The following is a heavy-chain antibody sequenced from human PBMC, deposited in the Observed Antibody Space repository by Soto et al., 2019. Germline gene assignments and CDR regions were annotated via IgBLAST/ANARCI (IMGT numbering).Heavy chain of an antibody. Sequence: EVQLLESGGGLVQPGGSLRLSCAASGFTFSSYAMSWVRQPPGKGLDWVSVISGSGGATHYADSVKGRFTISRDNSKNTLYVQMNSLSVEDTAVYYCANGPTSVTTRWFGPWGQGTLVTVSS. CDR2: ISGSGGAT. V-gene: IGHV3-23*01. J-gene: IGHJ5*02. CDR1: GFTFSSYA. D-gene: IGHD4-17*01. CDR3: ANGPTSVTTRWFGP.